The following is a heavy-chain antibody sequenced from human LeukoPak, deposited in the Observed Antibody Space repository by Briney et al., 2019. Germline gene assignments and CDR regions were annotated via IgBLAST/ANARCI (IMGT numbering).Heavy chain of an antibody. Sequence: GESLKISCKTSGYSFISYWIGWVRQMPGKGLEWMGTIYPGDSDTRYSPSFQGHVTISVDESFSTAYLQWRSLKASDTAMYYCARQEKLSSGSRRVGYWGQGTLVTVSS. J-gene: IGHJ4*02. CDR3: ARQEKLSSGSRRVGY. CDR2: IYPGDSDT. V-gene: IGHV5-51*01. D-gene: IGHD3-10*01. CDR1: GYSFISYW.